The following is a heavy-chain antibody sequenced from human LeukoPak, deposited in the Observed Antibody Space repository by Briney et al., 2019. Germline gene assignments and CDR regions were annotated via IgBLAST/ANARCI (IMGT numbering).Heavy chain of an antibody. V-gene: IGHV1-2*02. J-gene: IGHJ4*02. Sequence: VASVKVSCKASGYTFIGYYMHWVRQAPGQGFEWMGWINPNSGDTSYAQSFRGRVTMTRDTSISTAYMELSRLRSDDTAVYYCARAAFDWLSCDYWGQGTLITVSS. CDR2: INPNSGDT. CDR1: GYTFIGYY. D-gene: IGHD3-9*01. CDR3: ARAAFDWLSCDY.